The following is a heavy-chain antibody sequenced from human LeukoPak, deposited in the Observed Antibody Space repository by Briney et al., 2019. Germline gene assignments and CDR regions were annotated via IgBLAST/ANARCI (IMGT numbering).Heavy chain of an antibody. CDR1: GGSISSSSYY. CDR2: IYHSGST. CDR3: ARVTARPKWYFDL. J-gene: IGHJ2*01. D-gene: IGHD6-6*01. Sequence: PSETLSLTCTVSGGSISSSSYYWSWIRQPPGKGLEWIGYIYHSGSTYYNPSLKSRVTISVDRSKNQFSLKLSSVTAADTAVYYCARVTARPKWYFDLWGRGTLVTVSS. V-gene: IGHV4-30-2*01.